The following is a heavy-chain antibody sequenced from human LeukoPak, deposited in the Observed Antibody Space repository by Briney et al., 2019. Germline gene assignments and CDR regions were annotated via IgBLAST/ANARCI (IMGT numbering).Heavy chain of an antibody. CDR3: TTGPGAASN. Sequence: GGSLRLSCAASGFTFTNAWMSWVRQAPGKGLEWVGRIKSKTDGGTTDYAAPVKGRFTISRNDSKNTLYLQLNSLKTKDTAVYYCTTGPGAASNWGQGTLVTVSS. CDR1: GFTFTNAW. CDR2: IKSKTDGGTT. V-gene: IGHV3-15*01. D-gene: IGHD3-10*01. J-gene: IGHJ4*02.